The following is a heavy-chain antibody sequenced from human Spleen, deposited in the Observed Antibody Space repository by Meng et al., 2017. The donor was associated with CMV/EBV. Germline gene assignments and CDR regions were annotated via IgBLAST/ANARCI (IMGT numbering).Heavy chain of an antibody. J-gene: IGHJ5*02. D-gene: IGHD6-6*01. CDR3: ARGSSSANWFDP. CDR2: MNPNSGNT. CDR1: GYTFTNYD. V-gene: IGHV1-8*03. Sequence: CKASGYTFTNYDISWVRQAPGQGLEWMGWMNPNSGNTGYAQKFQGRVTITRNTSLRTAYMELSSLRSEDTAVYYCARGSSSANWFDPWGQGTLVTVSS.